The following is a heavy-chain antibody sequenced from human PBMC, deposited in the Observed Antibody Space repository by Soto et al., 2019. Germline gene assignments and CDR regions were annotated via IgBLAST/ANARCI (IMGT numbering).Heavy chain of an antibody. D-gene: IGHD5-12*01. CDR2: MNPNSGNT. CDR3: AATIVATIGLRGYYYGMDV. CDR1: GYTFTSYD. J-gene: IGHJ6*02. Sequence: ASVKVSCKXSGYTFTSYDINWVRQATGQGLEWMGWMNPNSGNTGYAQKFQGRVTMTRNTSISTAYMELSSLRSEDTAVYYCAATIVATIGLRGYYYGMDVWGQGTTVTVSS. V-gene: IGHV1-8*01.